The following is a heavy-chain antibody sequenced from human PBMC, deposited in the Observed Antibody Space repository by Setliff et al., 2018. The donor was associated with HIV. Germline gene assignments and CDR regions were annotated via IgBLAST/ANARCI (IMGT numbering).Heavy chain of an antibody. CDR3: AREGARHYGSGRYHSWFDP. J-gene: IGHJ5*02. D-gene: IGHD3-10*01. CDR2: IYYSGST. Sequence: ETLSLTCTISGGSISSDSYYWGWIRQPPGKGLEWIGSIYYSGSTYYNPSLKSRVTMSVDTSKNQFSLKLSSVTAADTAVYYCAREGARHYGSGRYHSWFDPWGQGTQVTVSS. CDR1: GGSISSDSYY. V-gene: IGHV4-39*07.